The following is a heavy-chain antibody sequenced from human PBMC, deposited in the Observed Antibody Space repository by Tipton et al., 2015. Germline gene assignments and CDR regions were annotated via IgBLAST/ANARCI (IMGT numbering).Heavy chain of an antibody. V-gene: IGHV4-61*01. CDR2: VYYDGST. CDR1: GGSVSSGNYY. D-gene: IGHD3-10*01. Sequence: TLSLTCTVSGGSVSSGNYYWNWIRQSPDKGLEWIGYVYYDGSTNYNPSLESRITLSVDMSKNQFSLKLSSVTAADTAVYYCARYTAYGSGIYTYYFDYWGQGTLVTVSS. CDR3: ARYTAYGSGIYTYYFDY. J-gene: IGHJ4*02.